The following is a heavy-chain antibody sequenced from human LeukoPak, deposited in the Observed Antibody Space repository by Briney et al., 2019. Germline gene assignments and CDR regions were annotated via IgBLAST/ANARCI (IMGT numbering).Heavy chain of an antibody. CDR3: ARHRRYYGSGSYYSG. J-gene: IGHJ4*02. V-gene: IGHV4-34*01. CDR2: INHSGST. Sequence: PSETLSLTCAVYGGSFSGYYWSWIRQPPGKGLEWIGEINHSGSTNYNPSLKSRVTISVDTSKNQFSLKLSSVTAADTAVYYCARHRRYYGSGSYYSGWGQGTLVTVSS. D-gene: IGHD3-10*01. CDR1: GGSFSGYY.